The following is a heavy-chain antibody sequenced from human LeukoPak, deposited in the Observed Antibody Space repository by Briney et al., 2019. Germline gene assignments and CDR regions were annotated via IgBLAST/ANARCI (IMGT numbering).Heavy chain of an antibody. CDR1: GLTFSSYA. CDR3: ARVGGLGAFDI. J-gene: IGHJ3*02. Sequence: GRSLRLSCAASGLTFSSYAMHWVRQAPGKGLEWVAVISYDGSNKYYADSVKGRFTISRDNSKNTLYLQMNSLRAEDTAVYYCARVGGLGAFDIWGQGTMVTVSS. V-gene: IGHV3-30*04. CDR2: ISYDGSNK. D-gene: IGHD3-16*01.